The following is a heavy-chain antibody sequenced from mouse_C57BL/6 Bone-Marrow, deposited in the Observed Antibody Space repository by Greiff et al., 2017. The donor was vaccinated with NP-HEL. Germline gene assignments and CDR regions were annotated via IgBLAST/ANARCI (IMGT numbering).Heavy chain of an antibody. D-gene: IGHD1-1*01. Sequence: VQLQQPGAELVKPGASVKVSCKASGYTFTSYWMHWVKQRPGQGLEWIGRIHPSDSDTNYNQKFKGKATLTVDKSSSTAYMQLSSLTSGDSAVYYCAIPTYYGSEDWYFDVWGTGTTVTVSS. CDR1: GYTFTSYW. V-gene: IGHV1-74*01. CDR2: IHPSDSDT. CDR3: AIPTYYGSEDWYFDV. J-gene: IGHJ1*03.